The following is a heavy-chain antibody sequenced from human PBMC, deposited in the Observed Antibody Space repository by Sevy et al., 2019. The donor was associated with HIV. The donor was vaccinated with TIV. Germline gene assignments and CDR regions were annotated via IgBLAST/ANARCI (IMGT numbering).Heavy chain of an antibody. D-gene: IGHD6-13*01. J-gene: IGHJ3*02. CDR2: ISGMSNYI. CDR3: ARRADSTYHDAFDI. CDR1: GFTFSSYS. V-gene: IGHV3-21*05. Sequence: GESLKISCAASGFTFSSYSMNWVRQAPGKGLEWVAYISGMSNYIYYADSVKGRFTITRDNAKNSLYLQMNSLRAKDTAVYYCARRADSTYHDAFDIWGQGTMVTVSS.